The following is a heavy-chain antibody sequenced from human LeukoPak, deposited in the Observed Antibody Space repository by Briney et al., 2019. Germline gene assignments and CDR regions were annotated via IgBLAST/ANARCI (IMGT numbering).Heavy chain of an antibody. J-gene: IGHJ4*02. CDR2: IYTSGST. Sequence: SETLSLTCTVSGGSISSGSYYWSWIRQPAGKGLEWIGRIYTSGSTNYNPSLKSRVTRSLDTSKNQFSLKLSSVTAAGTAVYYCANSIDFDYGDYYFDYWGQGALVTISS. CDR3: ANSIDFDYGDYYFDY. D-gene: IGHD4-17*01. CDR1: GGSISSGSYY. V-gene: IGHV4-61*02.